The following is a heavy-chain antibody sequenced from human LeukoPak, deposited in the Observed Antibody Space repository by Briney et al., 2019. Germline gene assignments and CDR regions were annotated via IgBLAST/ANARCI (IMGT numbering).Heavy chain of an antibody. Sequence: SETLSLTCTVSGGSISSYYWSWIRQPPGKGLEWIGYIYYSGSTNYNPSLKSRVTISVDTSKNQFSLKLSSVTAADTAVYYCASSLYSGYDCSYWGQGTLVTVSS. V-gene: IGHV4-59*08. J-gene: IGHJ4*02. D-gene: IGHD5-12*01. CDR1: GGSISSYY. CDR3: ASSLYSGYDCSY. CDR2: IYYSGST.